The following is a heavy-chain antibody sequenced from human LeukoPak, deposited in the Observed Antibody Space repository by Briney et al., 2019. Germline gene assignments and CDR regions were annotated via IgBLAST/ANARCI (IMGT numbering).Heavy chain of an antibody. CDR2: IYYSGST. Sequence: SETLSLTCTVSGGSISSSSYYWGWIRQPPGKGLEWLGSIYYSGSTYYNPSLKSRVTISVDTSKNQFSLKLSSVTAADTTVYYCARDVSWARFDAFDIWGQGTMVTVSS. V-gene: IGHV4-39*07. CDR1: GGSISSSSYY. J-gene: IGHJ3*02. CDR3: ARDVSWARFDAFDI. D-gene: IGHD6-13*01.